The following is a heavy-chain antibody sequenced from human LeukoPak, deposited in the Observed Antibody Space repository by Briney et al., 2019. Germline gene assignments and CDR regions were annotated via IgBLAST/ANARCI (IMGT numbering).Heavy chain of an antibody. Sequence: GGSLRLSCAASGFTFSSYEKNWVRQAPGKGLEWVSYISSSGSTIYYADSVKGRFTISRDNAKNSLYLQMNSLRAEDTAVYYCARASDTYYYASSGSPHFDYWGQGTLVTVSS. CDR1: GFTFSSYE. D-gene: IGHD3-22*01. V-gene: IGHV3-48*03. J-gene: IGHJ4*02. CDR2: ISSSGSTI. CDR3: ARASDTYYYASSGSPHFDY.